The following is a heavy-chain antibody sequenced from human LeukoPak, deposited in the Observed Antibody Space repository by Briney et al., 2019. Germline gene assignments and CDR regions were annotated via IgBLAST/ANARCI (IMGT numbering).Heavy chain of an antibody. D-gene: IGHD2-2*01. CDR2: IYTSGST. CDR3: AREIWSCSSTSCYYYFDY. CDR1: GGSISSYY. Sequence: SETLSLTCTVSGGSISSYYWSWIRQPAGKGLEWIGRIYTSGSTNYNPSPKSRVTISVDTSKNQFSLKLSSVTAADTAVYYCAREIWSCSSTSCYYYFDYWGQGTLVTVSS. V-gene: IGHV4-4*07. J-gene: IGHJ4*02.